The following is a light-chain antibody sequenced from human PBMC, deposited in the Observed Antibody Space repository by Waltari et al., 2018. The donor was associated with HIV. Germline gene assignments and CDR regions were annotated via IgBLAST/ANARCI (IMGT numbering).Light chain of an antibody. Sequence: QSVLTQPPSVSGAPGQRVPIPCPGSTPNFGAGYDVQWYQHLPGTAPKLLIHSSNNRPSGVPDRFSGSKSGTSASLAITGLRAEDEADYYCQSYDRILGDVVFGGGTKLTVL. CDR3: QSYDRILGDVV. CDR1: TPNFGAGYD. CDR2: SSN. V-gene: IGLV1-40*01. J-gene: IGLJ2*01.